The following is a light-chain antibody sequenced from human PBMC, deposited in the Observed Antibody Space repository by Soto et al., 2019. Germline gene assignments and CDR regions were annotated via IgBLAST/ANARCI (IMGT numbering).Light chain of an antibody. J-gene: IGKJ5*01. CDR3: QQYNSYPIT. CDR2: DAS. V-gene: IGKV1-5*01. Sequence: DIQMTQSPSSLSASVGDRVTITCRASQGISSWLAWYQQKPGKAPKLLIYDASSLESGVPSRFSGSGSGTEFTLTISSLQPDDFATYYCQQYNSYPITFGKGTRLEIK. CDR1: QGISSW.